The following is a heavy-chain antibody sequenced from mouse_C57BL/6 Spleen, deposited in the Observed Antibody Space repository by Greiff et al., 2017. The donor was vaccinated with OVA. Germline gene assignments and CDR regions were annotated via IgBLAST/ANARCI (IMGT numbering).Heavy chain of an antibody. CDR2: INYDGSST. CDR3: ARGRWLFAY. CDR1: GFTFSDYY. D-gene: IGHD2-3*01. J-gene: IGHJ3*01. Sequence: EVKLMESEGGLVQPGSSMKLSCTASGFTFSDYYMAWVRQVPEKGLEWVANINYDGSSTYYLDYLKSRFIISRDNAKNILYLQMSSLKSEDTATYYCARGRWLFAYWGQGTLVTVSA. V-gene: IGHV5-16*01.